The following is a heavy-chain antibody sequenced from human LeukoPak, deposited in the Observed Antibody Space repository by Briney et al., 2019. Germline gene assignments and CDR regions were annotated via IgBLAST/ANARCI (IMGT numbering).Heavy chain of an antibody. Sequence: GRSLRLSCAASGFTFSSYGMHWVRQAPGKGLEWVAVISYDGSNKYYADSVKGRFTISRDNSKNTLYLQMNSLRAEDTAVYYCAKGTMVRGVIGGGIDYWGQGTLVTVSS. CDR1: GFTFSSYG. D-gene: IGHD3-10*01. V-gene: IGHV3-30*18. CDR3: AKGTMVRGVIGGGIDY. J-gene: IGHJ4*02. CDR2: ISYDGSNK.